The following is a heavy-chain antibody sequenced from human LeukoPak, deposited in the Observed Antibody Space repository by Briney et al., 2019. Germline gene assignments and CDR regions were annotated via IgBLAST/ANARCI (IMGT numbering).Heavy chain of an antibody. CDR3: ARGGSVILIGHPLSTLDY. J-gene: IGHJ4*02. CDR1: GYTFTGYY. V-gene: IGHV1-46*01. D-gene: IGHD3-9*01. CDR2: INPSGGST. Sequence: ASVKVSCKASGYTFTGYYMHWVRQAPGQGLEWMGIINPSGGSTSYAQKFQGRVTMTRDMSTSTVYMELSSLRSEDTAVYYCARGGSVILIGHPLSTLDYWGQGTLVTVSS.